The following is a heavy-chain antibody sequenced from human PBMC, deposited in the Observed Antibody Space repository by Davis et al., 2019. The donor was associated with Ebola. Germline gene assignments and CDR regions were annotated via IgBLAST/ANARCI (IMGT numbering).Heavy chain of an antibody. CDR2: IPHVGSEK. J-gene: IGHJ6*04. CDR1: GFTFSSYW. D-gene: IGHD3-16*01. Sequence: GGSLRLSCAASGFTFSSYWMHWVRQAPGKGLEWVATIPHVGSEKYYVDSVQGRFTTSRDNAKNSVYLQMNSLRVEDTAVYYCARDWAGLDVWGRGTTVTVSS. V-gene: IGHV3-7*01. CDR3: ARDWAGLDV.